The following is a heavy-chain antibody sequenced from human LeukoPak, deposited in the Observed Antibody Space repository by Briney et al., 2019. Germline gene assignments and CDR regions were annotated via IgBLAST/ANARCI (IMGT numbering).Heavy chain of an antibody. CDR2: INHSGST. J-gene: IGHJ5*02. CDR1: GGSFSGYY. V-gene: IGHV4-34*01. Sequence: KSSETLSLTCAVYGGSFSGYYWSWIRQPPGKGLEWIGGINHSGSTNYNPSLKSRVTISVDTSKNQFSLKLSSVTAADTAVYYCARRTRIAAAGRPFDPWGQGTLVTVSS. CDR3: ARRTRIAAAGRPFDP. D-gene: IGHD6-13*01.